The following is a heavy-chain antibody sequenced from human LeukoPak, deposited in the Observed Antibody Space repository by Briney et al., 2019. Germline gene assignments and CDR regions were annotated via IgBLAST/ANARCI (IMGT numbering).Heavy chain of an antibody. Sequence: PSETLSLTCTVSGGSISSYYWSWIRQPPGKGLEWIGYIYYSGSTNYNSSLKSRVTISVDTSKNQFSLKLSSVTAADTAVYYCARQSGYSGYDYYYYYGMDVWGQGTTVTVSS. CDR1: GGSISSYY. CDR2: IYYSGST. D-gene: IGHD5-12*01. V-gene: IGHV4-59*08. J-gene: IGHJ6*02. CDR3: ARQSGYSGYDYYYYYGMDV.